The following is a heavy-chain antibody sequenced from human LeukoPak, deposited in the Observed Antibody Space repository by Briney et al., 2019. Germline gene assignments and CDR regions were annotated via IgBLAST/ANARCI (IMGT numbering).Heavy chain of an antibody. CDR1: GGSISSYY. D-gene: IGHD3-10*01. CDR3: ARSSPRWFGESPPKIPFDY. Sequence: SETLSLTCTVSGGSISSYYWSWIRQPAGKGLEWIGRIYTSGSTNYNPSLKSRVTMSADTSKNQFSLKLSSVTAADTAVYYCARSSPRWFGESPPKIPFDYWGQGTLVTVSS. J-gene: IGHJ4*02. CDR2: IYTSGST. V-gene: IGHV4-4*07.